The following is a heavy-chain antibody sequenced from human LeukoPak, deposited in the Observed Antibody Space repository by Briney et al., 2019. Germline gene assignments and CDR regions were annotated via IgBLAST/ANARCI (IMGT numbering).Heavy chain of an antibody. J-gene: IGHJ4*02. V-gene: IGHV4-34*01. CDR1: GGSFSGYY. CDR3: ARHIRGAYYYFDF. CDR2: ISHSGST. D-gene: IGHD3-10*01. Sequence: PSETLSLTCAVYGGSFSGYYWSWIRQPPGKGLEWIGEISHSGSTNYNPSLKSRVTISVDTSKNQFSLKLSSVTAADTAVYYCARHIRGAYYYFDFWGQGTLVTVSS.